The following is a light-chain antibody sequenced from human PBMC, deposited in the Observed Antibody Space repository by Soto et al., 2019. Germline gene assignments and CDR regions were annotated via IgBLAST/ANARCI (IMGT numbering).Light chain of an antibody. Sequence: QSALTQPASVSGSPGQSITISCTGTSSDVGGHNYVSWHQQHPGNAPKLMIYEVSNRPSGVSNRFSASKSGNTASLTISGLQAEDEGDYYCCSYSSISTWVFGGGTKVTVL. V-gene: IGLV2-14*01. J-gene: IGLJ3*02. CDR1: SSDVGGHNY. CDR2: EVS. CDR3: CSYSSISTWV.